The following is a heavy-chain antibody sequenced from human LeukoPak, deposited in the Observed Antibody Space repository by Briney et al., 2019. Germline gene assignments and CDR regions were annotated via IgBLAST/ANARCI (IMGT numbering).Heavy chain of an antibody. V-gene: IGHV4-4*07. CDR3: ARVTYSSGWYFDY. Sequence: SETLSLTCTVSGGSISRYYWSWIRQPAGKGLEWIGRIYTSGSTNYNPSLKSRVTMSVDTSKNQFSLKLSSVTAADTAVYYCARVTYSSGWYFDYWGQGTLVTVSS. D-gene: IGHD6-19*01. CDR1: GGSISRYY. J-gene: IGHJ4*02. CDR2: IYTSGST.